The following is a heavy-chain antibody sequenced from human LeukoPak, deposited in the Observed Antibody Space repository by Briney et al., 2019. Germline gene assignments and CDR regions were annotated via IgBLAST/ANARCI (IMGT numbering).Heavy chain of an antibody. CDR2: ISYDGSNK. CDR1: GFTFSSYA. J-gene: IGHJ4*02. V-gene: IGHV3-30-3*01. CDR3: ARGPMVRGVIMAMIVDY. D-gene: IGHD3-10*01. Sequence: PGGSLRLSCAASGFTFSSYAMHWVRQAPGKGLEWVAVISYDGSNKYYADSVKGRFTISRDNSKNMLYLQMNSLRAEDTAVYYCARGPMVRGVIMAMIVDYWGQGTLVTVSS.